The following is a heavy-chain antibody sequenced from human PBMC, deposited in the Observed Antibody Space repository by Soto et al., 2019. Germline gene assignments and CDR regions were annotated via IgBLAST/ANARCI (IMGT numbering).Heavy chain of an antibody. D-gene: IGHD3-22*01. CDR3: AKTGDDTCGYYHENPRFYY. CDR1: GFTFSSYA. Sequence: GSLRLSCAASGFTFSSYAMSWVRQAPGKGLEWVSGITGSGGSTYYADSVKGRFTISRDNFKNMLYLQMNSLRGEDTAVYYCAKTGDDTCGYYHENPRFYYWGQGPLVTVSS. J-gene: IGHJ4*02. V-gene: IGHV3-23*01. CDR2: ITGSGGST.